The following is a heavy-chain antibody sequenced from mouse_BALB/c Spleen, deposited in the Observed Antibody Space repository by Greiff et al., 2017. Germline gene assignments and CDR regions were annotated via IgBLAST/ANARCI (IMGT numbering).Heavy chain of an antibody. Sequence: EVQLVESGGGLVQPGGSRKLSCAASGFTFSSFGMHWVRQAPEKGLEWVAYISSGSSTIYYADTVKGRFTISRDNPKNTLFLQMTSLRSEDTAMYYGASHYDGYYHAWFAYWGQGTLVTVSA. CDR3: ASHYDGYYHAWFAY. CDR2: ISSGSSTI. J-gene: IGHJ3*01. CDR1: GFTFSSFG. V-gene: IGHV5-17*02. D-gene: IGHD2-3*01.